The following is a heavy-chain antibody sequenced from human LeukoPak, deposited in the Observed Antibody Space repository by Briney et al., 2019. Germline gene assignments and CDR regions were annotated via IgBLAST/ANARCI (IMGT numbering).Heavy chain of an antibody. CDR2: INPNSGGT. J-gene: IGHJ5*02. CDR1: GYTFTGYY. Sequence: ASVNVSCKASGYTFTGYYMHWVRQAPGQGLEWMGWINPNSGGTNYAQKFQGRITMTRDTSISTAYMELSRLRSDDTAVYYCARGGGRLYCSGGSCYSRKFDPWGQGTLVTVSS. CDR3: ARGGGRLYCSGGSCYSRKFDP. V-gene: IGHV1-2*02. D-gene: IGHD2-15*01.